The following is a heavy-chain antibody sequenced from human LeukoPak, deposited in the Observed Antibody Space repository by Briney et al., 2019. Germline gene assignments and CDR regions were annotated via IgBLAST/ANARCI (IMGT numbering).Heavy chain of an antibody. CDR1: GFTFSSYA. D-gene: IGHD3-10*01. CDR3: ARGPLGVSH. CDR2: ISYDGSNK. Sequence: GGSLRLSCAASGFTFSSYAMHWVRQAPGKGLECVAVISYDGSNKYYADSVKGRFTISRDNSKNTLYLQMNSLRAEDTAVYYCARGPLGVSHWGQGTLVTVSS. J-gene: IGHJ4*02. V-gene: IGHV3-30-3*01.